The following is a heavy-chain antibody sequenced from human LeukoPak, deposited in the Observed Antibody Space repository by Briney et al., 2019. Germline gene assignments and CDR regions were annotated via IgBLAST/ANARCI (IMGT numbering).Heavy chain of an antibody. V-gene: IGHV4-59*01. CDR3: ARYSGSNYYYFDY. J-gene: IGHJ4*02. CDR1: GGSISGYY. Sequence: SETLSLTCTVSGGSISGYYWNWIRQPPGKGLEWTGCIYYTGSTHYNSSLKSRVAISVDTSKNQFSLKLSSVTAADTAVYYCARYSGSNYYYFDYWGQGTLVTVSS. CDR2: IYYTGST. D-gene: IGHD1-26*01.